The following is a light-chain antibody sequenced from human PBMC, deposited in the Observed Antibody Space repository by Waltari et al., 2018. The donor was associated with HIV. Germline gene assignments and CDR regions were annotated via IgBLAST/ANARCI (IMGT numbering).Light chain of an antibody. Sequence: QSVLTQPPSVSAAPGQKVTISCSGSTPHIANNSVSSYQLLPVTAPKLLIYDNNKRPSGIPDRFSGSKSGTSATLGITGLQTGDEADYYCGTWDSSLSAVVFGTGTKVTVL. CDR1: TPHIANNS. J-gene: IGLJ1*01. V-gene: IGLV1-51*01. CDR2: DNN. CDR3: GTWDSSLSAVV.